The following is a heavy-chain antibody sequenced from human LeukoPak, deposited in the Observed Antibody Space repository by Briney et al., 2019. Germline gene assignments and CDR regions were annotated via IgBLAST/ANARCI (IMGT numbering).Heavy chain of an antibody. CDR1: GFTFSSSN. V-gene: IGHV3-21*01. J-gene: IGHJ2*01. CDR3: VRDSPSGFFDL. CDR2: ISTSGTYI. Sequence: PGGSLRLSCEASGFTFSSSNMNWVRQAPGKGLEWVSSISTSGTYISYADSVRGRFTISRDNAKNTLYLQMNSLKAEDTAVYYCVRDSPSGFFDLWGRGTLVTVSS. D-gene: IGHD6-19*01.